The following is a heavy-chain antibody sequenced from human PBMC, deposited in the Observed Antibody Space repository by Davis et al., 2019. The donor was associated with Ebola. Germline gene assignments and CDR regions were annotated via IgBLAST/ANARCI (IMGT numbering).Heavy chain of an antibody. CDR2: ISFDGRNK. J-gene: IGHJ4*02. CDR3: ARVLTTVTTGSGAVDY. D-gene: IGHD4-11*01. Sequence: PGGSLRLSCAASGFTFSSYAMHWVRQAPGKGLEWVAVISFDGRNKYYADSVKGRFTISRDNSKNTLYLPMNSLRAEDTAVYYCARVLTTVTTGSGAVDYWGQGTLVTVSS. CDR1: GFTFSSYA. V-gene: IGHV3-30*04.